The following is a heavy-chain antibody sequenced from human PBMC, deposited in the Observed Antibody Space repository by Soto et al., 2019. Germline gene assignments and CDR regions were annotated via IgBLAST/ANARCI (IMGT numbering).Heavy chain of an antibody. D-gene: IGHD3-22*01. CDR1: GFSFNDYA. J-gene: IGHJ3*02. V-gene: IGHV3-23*01. CDR3: AKVVVMRAVNDALDI. CDR2: INDDGDST. Sequence: EVQLLESGGGVVQPGGSLRLSCAASGFSFNDYAMTWVRQAPGKGLEWVSAINDDGDSTYYADSVKGRFTISRDNCKNTVFLEMNSLRAEDTAAYHCAKVVVMRAVNDALDIWGQGTMVTVSS.